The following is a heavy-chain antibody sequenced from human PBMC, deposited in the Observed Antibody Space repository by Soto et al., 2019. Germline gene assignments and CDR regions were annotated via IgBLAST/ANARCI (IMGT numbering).Heavy chain of an antibody. CDR3: ARDYPYYDFWSGYYSAFFYYYYGMDV. Sequence: ASIKVTCKASGYTFTGYGISWVRQAPGQGLEWMGWIIVYNGNTNYAQKLQGRVTMTTDTSTSTAYMELRSLRSDDTAVYYCARDYPYYDFWSGYYSAFFYYYYGMDVWGQGTTVTVSS. CDR2: IIVYNGNT. V-gene: IGHV1-18*04. J-gene: IGHJ6*02. CDR1: GYTFTGYG. D-gene: IGHD3-3*01.